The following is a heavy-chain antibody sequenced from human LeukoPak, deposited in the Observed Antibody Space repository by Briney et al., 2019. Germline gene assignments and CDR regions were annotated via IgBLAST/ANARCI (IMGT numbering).Heavy chain of an antibody. V-gene: IGHV3-48*01. J-gene: IGHJ3*02. CDR1: GFTFSSYS. CDR3: ARSPVGAMDAFDI. CDR2: ISSSSSTI. D-gene: IGHD1-26*01. Sequence: PGGSLRLSCAASGFTFSSYSMNWVRQAPGKGLEWVSYISSSSSTIYYADSVKGRFTISRDNAKNSLYLQMNSLRAEDTAVYYCARSPVGAMDAFDIWGQGTMVTVSS.